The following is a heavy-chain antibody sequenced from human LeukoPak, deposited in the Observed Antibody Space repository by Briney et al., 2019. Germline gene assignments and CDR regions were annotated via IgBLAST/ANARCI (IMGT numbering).Heavy chain of an antibody. J-gene: IGHJ4*02. Sequence: PGGFLRLSCAASGFTFSSYGIHWVRQAPGKGLEWVAVIWYDRSKKYYADPVKGRFTISRDNSKNTVDLQMDSLRAEDTAVYYCAKGQYTGTSFFDYWGQGTLVTVSS. V-gene: IGHV3-33*06. CDR3: AKGQYTGTSFFDY. D-gene: IGHD1-26*01. CDR1: GFTFSSYG. CDR2: IWYDRSKK.